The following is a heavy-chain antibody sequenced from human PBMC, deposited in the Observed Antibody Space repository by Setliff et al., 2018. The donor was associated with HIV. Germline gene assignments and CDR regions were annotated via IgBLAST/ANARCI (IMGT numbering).Heavy chain of an antibody. CDR3: ARDDGGYNYAEAFDV. D-gene: IGHD3-16*01. CDR2: IIPMYGPA. Sequence: SVKVSCKASGVTFSNCSISWVRQAPRQGLEWMGGIIPMYGPAHYAQKFQGRVTITRDASASTAYMELSSLRSEDTAVYYCARDDGGYNYAEAFDVWGQGTMVTVSS. CDR1: GVTFSNCS. J-gene: IGHJ3*01. V-gene: IGHV1-69*05.